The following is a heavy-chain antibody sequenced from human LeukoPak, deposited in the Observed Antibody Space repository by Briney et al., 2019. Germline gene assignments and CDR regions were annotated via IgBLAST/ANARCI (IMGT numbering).Heavy chain of an antibody. Sequence: GASVKVSCKAPGYTFSGSFMHWVRQAPGQGLEWMGWIKPNSAGTRYAQKLQGRVTMTTDTSTSTAYMELRSLRSDDTAVYYCARVKDPRGRSDYWGQGTLVTVSS. D-gene: IGHD2-15*01. CDR3: ARVKDPRGRSDY. J-gene: IGHJ4*02. CDR2: IKPNSAGT. CDR1: GYTFSGSF. V-gene: IGHV1-2*02.